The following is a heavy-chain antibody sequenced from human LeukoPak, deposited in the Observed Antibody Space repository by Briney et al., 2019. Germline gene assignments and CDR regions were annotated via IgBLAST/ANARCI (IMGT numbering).Heavy chain of an antibody. J-gene: IGHJ5*02. CDR1: GGTFSSYA. CDR2: IIPIFGTA. CDR3: ARVRGGRNDILTGSQLGFDP. V-gene: IGHV1-69*13. Sequence: RASVKVSCKASGGTFSSYAISWVRQAPGQGLEWMGGIIPIFGTANYAQKSQGRVTITADESTSTAYMELSSLRSEDTAVYYCARVRGGRNDILTGSQLGFDPWGQGTLVTVSS. D-gene: IGHD3-9*01.